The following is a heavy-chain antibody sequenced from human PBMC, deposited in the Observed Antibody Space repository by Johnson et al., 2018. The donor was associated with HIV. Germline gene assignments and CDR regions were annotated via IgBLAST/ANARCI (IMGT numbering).Heavy chain of an antibody. CDR1: GFTFSSYA. Sequence: QEQLVESGGSLVQPGGSLRLSCAASGFTFSSYAMHWVRQAPGKGLEWVAVISSDESNKYYADSVKGRFTLSRDNSKNTLFLQMDSLRADDTAIYYCAREDPGLWACDSWGQGTLVTVSS. CDR2: ISSDESNK. CDR3: AREDPGLWACDS. V-gene: IGHV3-30*04. D-gene: IGHD1-14*01. J-gene: IGHJ3*02.